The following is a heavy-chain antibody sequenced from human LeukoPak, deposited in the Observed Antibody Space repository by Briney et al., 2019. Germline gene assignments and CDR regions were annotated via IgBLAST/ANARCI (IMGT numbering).Heavy chain of an antibody. Sequence: GGSLRLSCAASGSTFSRLAMTWVRQAPGKGLEWVSTISASGPYYADAVRGRFTISRDNSRNTLSLQMDSLRAEDTAVYYCAKDSGSYWGIFDYWGQGTLVTVSS. CDR3: AKDSGSYWGIFDY. D-gene: IGHD1-26*01. V-gene: IGHV3-23*01. J-gene: IGHJ4*02. CDR2: ISASGP. CDR1: GSTFSRLA.